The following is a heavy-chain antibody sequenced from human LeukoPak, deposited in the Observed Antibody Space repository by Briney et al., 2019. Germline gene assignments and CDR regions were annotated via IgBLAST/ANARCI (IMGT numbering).Heavy chain of an antibody. Sequence: ASVKVSCKASGYTFTTYGISWVRQAPGQGLEWMGWISAFNGNTNYAQKLQGRVTMTTDTPTSTAYMELRSLRSDDTAVYYCARDASDSSGYQGYFDYWGQGTLVTVSS. CDR2: ISAFNGNT. V-gene: IGHV1-18*01. CDR1: GYTFTTYG. CDR3: ARDASDSSGYQGYFDY. J-gene: IGHJ4*02. D-gene: IGHD3-22*01.